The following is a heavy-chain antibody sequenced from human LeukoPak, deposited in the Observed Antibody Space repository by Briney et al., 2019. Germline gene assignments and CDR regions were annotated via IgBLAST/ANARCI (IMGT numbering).Heavy chain of an antibody. V-gene: IGHV4-31*03. D-gene: IGHD3-16*01. CDR1: GGSISSGGYY. Sequence: TSSETLSLTCTVSGGSISSGGYYWSWIRQHPGKGLEWIGYIYYSGSTYYNPSLKSRVTISVDTSKNQFSLKLSSVTAADTAVYYCATQEVWGYYYYYGMDVWGQGTTVTVSS. CDR3: ATQEVWGYYYYYGMDV. CDR2: IYYSGST. J-gene: IGHJ6*02.